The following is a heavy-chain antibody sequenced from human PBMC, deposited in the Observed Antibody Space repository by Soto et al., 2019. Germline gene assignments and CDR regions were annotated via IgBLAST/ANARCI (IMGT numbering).Heavy chain of an antibody. D-gene: IGHD2-15*01. CDR2: IYTSGST. J-gene: IGHJ4*02. Sequence: RSLTCTVSGGSISSYYWSWIRQPAGKGLEWIGRIYTSGSTNYNPSLKSRVTMSVDTSKNQFSLKLSSVTAADTAVYYCARETTVVVVAAYYFDYWGQGTLVTVSS. CDR1: GGSISSYY. V-gene: IGHV4-4*07. CDR3: ARETTVVVVAAYYFDY.